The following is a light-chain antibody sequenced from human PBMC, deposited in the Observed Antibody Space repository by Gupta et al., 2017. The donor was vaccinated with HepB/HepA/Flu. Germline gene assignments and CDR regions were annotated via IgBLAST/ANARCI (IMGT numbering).Light chain of an antibody. CDR1: QSISSH. J-gene: IGKJ1*01. V-gene: IGKV1-39*01. CDR3: QQDYSTPWT. CDR2: AAS. Sequence: QLTQSPSSLSASVGDRVTITCRASQSISSHLNWYQQKPGKAPKLLIYAASSLQSGVPSRFSGSGSGTDFTLTISSLQPEDFATYYCQQDYSTPWTFGQGTKVEIK.